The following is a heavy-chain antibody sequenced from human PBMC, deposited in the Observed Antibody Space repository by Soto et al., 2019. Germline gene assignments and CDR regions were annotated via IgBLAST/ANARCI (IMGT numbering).Heavy chain of an antibody. CDR1: GFTFSSNA. CDR2: IDGSGGST. J-gene: IGHJ6*02. Sequence: PGGSLRLSCAASGFTFSSNAMSWVRQAPGKGLEWVSSIDGSGGSTFCADSVKGRVTISRDNSKNTLYLQMNSLRAEDTAIYYCAKSTLRNYLYAMDVWGQGTTVTVSS. V-gene: IGHV3-23*01. D-gene: IGHD3-3*01. CDR3: AKSTLRNYLYAMDV.